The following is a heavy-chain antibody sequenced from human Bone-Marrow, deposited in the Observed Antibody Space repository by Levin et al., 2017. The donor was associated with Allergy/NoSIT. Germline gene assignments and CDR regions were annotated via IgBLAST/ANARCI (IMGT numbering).Heavy chain of an antibody. Sequence: NPGGSLRLSCAASGFTFSTYSMNWVRQAPGKGLEWVSSISSSSSYIYYADSVKGRFTISRDNAKNSLYLQMNSLRAEDTAVYYCARVSVQLSAEWYFDLWGRGTLVTVSS. CDR3: ARVSVQLSAEWYFDL. D-gene: IGHD5-18*01. CDR1: GFTFSTYS. V-gene: IGHV3-21*01. J-gene: IGHJ2*01. CDR2: ISSSSSYI.